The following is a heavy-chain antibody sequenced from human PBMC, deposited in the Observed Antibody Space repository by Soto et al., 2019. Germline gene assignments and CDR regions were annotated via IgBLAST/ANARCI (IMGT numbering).Heavy chain of an antibody. CDR2: IYYSGST. J-gene: IGHJ4*02. CDR3: ASAGIAAAGE. V-gene: IGHV4-31*01. D-gene: IGHD6-13*01. CDR1: GGSISSGGYY. Sequence: QVQLQESGPGLVKPSQTLSLTCTVSGGSISSGGYYWSWIRQHPGKGLEWIGYIYYSGSTYYNPSRQRPVTTSVDTSKNQFSRKLSSVTVADTAVYYCASAGIAAAGEWGQGTLVTVSS.